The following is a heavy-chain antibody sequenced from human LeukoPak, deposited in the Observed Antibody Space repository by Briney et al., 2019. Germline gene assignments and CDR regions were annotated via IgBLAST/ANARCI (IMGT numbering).Heavy chain of an antibody. D-gene: IGHD2-2*02. CDR3: ASYCSSTSCYMEVGDY. V-gene: IGHV1-2*02. J-gene: IGHJ4*02. CDR1: GYTFTGYY. Sequence: ASVKVSCKASGYTFTGYYMHWVRQAPGQGLEWMGWINPNSGGTNYAQKFQGRVTMTRDTSISTAYMELSRQRSDDTAVYYCASYCSSTSCYMEVGDYWGQGTLVTVSS. CDR2: INPNSGGT.